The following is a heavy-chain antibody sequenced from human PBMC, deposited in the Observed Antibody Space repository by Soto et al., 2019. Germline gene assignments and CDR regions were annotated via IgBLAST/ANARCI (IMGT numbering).Heavy chain of an antibody. Sequence: QLQLQESGPGLVKPSETLSLTCTVSGGAISSSSYNWGWIRQPPGKGLEWIGSINYRGSTYYNPSLKSRITISADTPKNQCSLKLNTVTAADTAVYYRARLKGSGSTNWGQGTLVTVSS. CDR2: INYRGST. CDR1: GGAISSSSYN. CDR3: ARLKGSGSTN. V-gene: IGHV4-39*01. J-gene: IGHJ4*02. D-gene: IGHD3-10*01.